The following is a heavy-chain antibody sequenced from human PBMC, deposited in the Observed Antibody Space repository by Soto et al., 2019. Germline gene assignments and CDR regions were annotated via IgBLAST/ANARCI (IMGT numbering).Heavy chain of an antibody. J-gene: IGHJ3*02. Sequence: PGESLKISCKGSGYSFISYWIGWVRQMPGKGLEWVGIIYPGDSDIRYSPSFQGQVTISADRSISTAYLQWSSLKASDTAMYYCARLLGVIFGVVIRSAFAMWGQGTMVTVSS. V-gene: IGHV5-51*01. D-gene: IGHD3-3*01. CDR1: GYSFISYW. CDR2: IYPGDSDI. CDR3: ARLLGVIFGVVIRSAFAM.